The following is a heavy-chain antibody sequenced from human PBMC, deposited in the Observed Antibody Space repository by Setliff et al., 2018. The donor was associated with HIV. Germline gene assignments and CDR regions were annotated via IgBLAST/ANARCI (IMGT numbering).Heavy chain of an antibody. J-gene: IGHJ4*02. CDR1: RDSINGHW. Sequence: PSETLSLTCTVSRDSINGHWWSWIRQPPGKGLEWTGSIHYSGITRYNRSLKSRLTMSVDTSTNQVSLKLTSVTAADTAGYYCARNSQKGIQPLLLASWGPGTLVTVSS. V-gene: IGHV4-59*11. CDR2: IHYSGIT. CDR3: ARNSQKGIQPLLLAS. D-gene: IGHD1-1*01.